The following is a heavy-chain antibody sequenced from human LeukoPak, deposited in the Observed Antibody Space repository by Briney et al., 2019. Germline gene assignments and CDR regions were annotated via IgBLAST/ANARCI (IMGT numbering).Heavy chain of an antibody. CDR2: ISSSSSYI. CDR1: GFTFSSYS. V-gene: IGHV3-21*01. D-gene: IGHD5-18*01. CDR3: ARDSAADGYGNAFDI. Sequence: EGSLRLSCAASGFTFSSYSMNWVRQAPGKGLEWVSSISSSSSYIYYADSVKGRFTISRDNAKNSLYLQMNSLRAEDPAVSYCARDSAADGYGNAFDIWGQGTMVTVSS. J-gene: IGHJ3*02.